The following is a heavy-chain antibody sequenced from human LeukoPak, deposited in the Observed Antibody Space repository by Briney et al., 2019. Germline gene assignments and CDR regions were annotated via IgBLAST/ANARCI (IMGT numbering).Heavy chain of an antibody. CDR3: ARGVYGVQACFDF. D-gene: IGHD4-17*01. CDR2: IWYDGSNK. Sequence: GGSLRLSCAASGFSFSSHGMHWVRQAPGKGLEWVAIIWYDGSNKYYTDSVKGRFTISRDNSKNTLYLQMNSPRVEDTAIYYCARGVYGVQACFDFWGQGTLVTVSS. V-gene: IGHV3-33*01. CDR1: GFSFSSHG. J-gene: IGHJ4*02.